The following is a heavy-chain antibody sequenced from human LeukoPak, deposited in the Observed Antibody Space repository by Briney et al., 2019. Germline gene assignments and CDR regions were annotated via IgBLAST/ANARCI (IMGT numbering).Heavy chain of an antibody. CDR3: ARGITMIVVVITEDAFDI. V-gene: IGHV1-8*01. J-gene: IGHJ3*02. Sequence: GASVKVSCKASGYTFTSYDINWVRQATGQGLEWMGWMNPNSGNTGYAQKFQGRVTMTRNTSISTAYMELSRLRSDDTAVYYCARGITMIVVVITEDAFDIWGQGTMVTVSS. D-gene: IGHD3-22*01. CDR1: GYTFTSYD. CDR2: MNPNSGNT.